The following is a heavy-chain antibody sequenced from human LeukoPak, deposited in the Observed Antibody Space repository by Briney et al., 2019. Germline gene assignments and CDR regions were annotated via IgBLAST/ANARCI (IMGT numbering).Heavy chain of an antibody. Sequence: GGSLRLPCAASGFTFSSYSMNWVRQAPGKGLEWVSYISSSSSTIYYADSVKGRFTISRDNAKNSLYLQMNSLRAEDTAVYYCARDPEMVDWGQGTLVTVSS. CDR1: GFTFSSYS. J-gene: IGHJ4*02. CDR2: ISSSSSTI. CDR3: ARDPEMVD. D-gene: IGHD5-24*01. V-gene: IGHV3-48*01.